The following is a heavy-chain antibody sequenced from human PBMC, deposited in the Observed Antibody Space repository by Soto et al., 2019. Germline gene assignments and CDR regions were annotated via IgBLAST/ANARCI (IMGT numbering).Heavy chain of an antibody. CDR3: ARDLIRGVHNWFDP. V-gene: IGHV1-46*01. D-gene: IGHD3-10*01. Sequence: GPTVKVSCKASGDTFTSYYLHWVRQTPRQGLEWMGIINPSGGSTSYAQKFQGRVTMTRDTSTSTVYMELSSLRSEDTAVYYCARDLIRGVHNWFDPWGQGTLVTVSS. CDR1: GDTFTSYY. CDR2: INPSGGST. J-gene: IGHJ5*02.